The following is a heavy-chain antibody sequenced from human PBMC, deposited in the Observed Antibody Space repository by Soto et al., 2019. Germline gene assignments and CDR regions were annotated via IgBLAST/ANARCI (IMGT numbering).Heavy chain of an antibody. CDR3: SRYYSYYGMDV. J-gene: IGHJ6*02. V-gene: IGHV4-39*07. CDR2: IYYSGNT. Sequence: PSETLSLTCIVSGGSVSSGSYYWGWIRQPPGKGLEWIGSIYYSGNTYYNPSLKSRVTISIDTSKNQFSLKLSSVAAADTAVYYCSRYYSYYGMDVWGQGTTVTVSS. CDR1: GGSVSSGSYY.